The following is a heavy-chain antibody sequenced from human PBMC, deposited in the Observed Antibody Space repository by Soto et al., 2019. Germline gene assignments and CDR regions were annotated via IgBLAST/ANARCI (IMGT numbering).Heavy chain of an antibody. CDR3: ARDGNYFDSSGYARYYGMDV. J-gene: IGHJ6*02. D-gene: IGHD3-22*01. CDR2: ISGYNGNT. CDR1: GYTFTTYG. V-gene: IGHV1-18*01. Sequence: QVQLVQSGAEVKKPGASVKVSCKASGYTFTTYGISWVRQAPGQGLEWMGGISGYNGNTNNAQKLQGRVTMTTDTSTGTAYMELRSLRSADTAVYYCARDGNYFDSSGYARYYGMDVWGQGTTVTVSS.